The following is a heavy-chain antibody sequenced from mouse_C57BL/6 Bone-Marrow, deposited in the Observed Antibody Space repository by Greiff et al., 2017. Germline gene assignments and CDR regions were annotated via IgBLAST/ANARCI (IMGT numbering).Heavy chain of an antibody. Sequence: QVQLQQPGAELVMPGASVKLSCKASGYTFTSYWMHWVKQRPGQGLEWIGEIDPSDSYTNYNQKFKGKSTLTVDKSSSTADMQLSSLTSEDSAVYYCAREGDYYGSPFAYWGQGTLVTVSA. CDR3: AREGDYYGSPFAY. CDR1: GYTFTSYW. J-gene: IGHJ3*01. CDR2: IDPSDSYT. V-gene: IGHV1-69*01. D-gene: IGHD1-1*01.